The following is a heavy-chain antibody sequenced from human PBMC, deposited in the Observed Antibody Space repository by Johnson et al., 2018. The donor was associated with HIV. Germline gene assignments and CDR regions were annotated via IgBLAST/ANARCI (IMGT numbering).Heavy chain of an antibody. D-gene: IGHD6-13*01. CDR3: ARGQQLATDAFDI. CDR1: GITVSSNY. Sequence: VQLVESGGGLVQPGGSLRLSCAASGITVSSNYMTWVRQAPGRGLEWVSLIYSGGTTYYADSVKGRFTISRDNSKNTLYLQMNSLRAEDTAVYYCARGQQLATDAFDIWGQGTMVTVSS. V-gene: IGHV3-66*01. CDR2: IYSGGTT. J-gene: IGHJ3*02.